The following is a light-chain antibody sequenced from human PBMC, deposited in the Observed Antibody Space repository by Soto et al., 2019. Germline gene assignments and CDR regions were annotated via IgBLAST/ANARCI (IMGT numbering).Light chain of an antibody. CDR3: QQYNSPRYT. Sequence: DIQMTQSPSTLSASVGDRVTITCRASQSISSWLAWYQQKPGKAPKLLIYKASSLESGVPSRFSGSESGTEFTLTISSLQPDDFATYYCQQYNSPRYTFGQGTKLEIK. CDR2: KAS. CDR1: QSISSW. J-gene: IGKJ2*01. V-gene: IGKV1-5*03.